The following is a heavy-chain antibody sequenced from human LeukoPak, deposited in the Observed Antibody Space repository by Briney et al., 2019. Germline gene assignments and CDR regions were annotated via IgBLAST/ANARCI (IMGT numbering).Heavy chain of an antibody. J-gene: IGHJ3*02. V-gene: IGHV4-59*11. D-gene: IGHD4-17*01. Sequence: SETLSLTCAVSGDSFSSHYWTWIRQSPGTGLEWIGYISHIGRTHYNPSLKSRVTISIDTSKNQFSLKLRSVTAADTAVYYCARDLVTVTKGFDIWGQGTMVSVSS. CDR3: ARDLVTVTKGFDI. CDR1: GDSFSSHY. CDR2: ISHIGRT.